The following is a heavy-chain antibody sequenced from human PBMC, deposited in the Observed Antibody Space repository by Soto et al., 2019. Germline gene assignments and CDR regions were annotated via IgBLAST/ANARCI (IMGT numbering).Heavy chain of an antibody. V-gene: IGHV3-30-3*01. CDR3: ARVIGYYDSSGPLLH. D-gene: IGHD3-22*01. Sequence: QVQVVESGGGVVQPGRSLRLSCAASGFTFSTYAMHWVRQAPGKGLELVALISYDGSNKYYADSVKGRFTISRDNSKNTVYLQMNSLRAEDTAVYYCARVIGYYDSSGPLLHWGQGTLVTVSS. J-gene: IGHJ4*02. CDR1: GFTFSTYA. CDR2: ISYDGSNK.